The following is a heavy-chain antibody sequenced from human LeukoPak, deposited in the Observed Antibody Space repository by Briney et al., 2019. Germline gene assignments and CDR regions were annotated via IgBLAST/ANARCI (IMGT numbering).Heavy chain of an antibody. CDR2: ITSSGSTI. CDR3: ATATSSHISGYSY. CDR1: GFTFRSYE. J-gene: IGHJ1*01. Sequence: PGGSLRLSCAASGFTFRSYEMNWVRQAPGKGLEWVSYITSSGSTIYYADSVKGRFTISRDNAKNSLYLQMNSLRAEDTAVYYCATATSSHISGYSYWGPGTLVPVSS. D-gene: IGHD3-22*01. V-gene: IGHV3-48*03.